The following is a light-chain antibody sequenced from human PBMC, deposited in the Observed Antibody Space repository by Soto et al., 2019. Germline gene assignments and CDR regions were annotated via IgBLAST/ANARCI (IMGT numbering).Light chain of an antibody. V-gene: IGKV3-11*01. CDR2: DAS. CDR1: QSVSSY. CDR3: QQRSKWPWT. Sequence: EIVLTQSPATLSLSPGERATLSCRASQSVSSYLAWYQQKPGQAPRLLIYDASNRATGIPARFSGSGSGKDFTLTISSLEPEDFAVYYCQQRSKWPWTFGQGTKVEIK. J-gene: IGKJ1*01.